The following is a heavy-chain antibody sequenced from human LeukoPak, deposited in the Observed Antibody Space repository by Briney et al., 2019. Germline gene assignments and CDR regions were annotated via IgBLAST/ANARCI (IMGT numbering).Heavy chain of an antibody. D-gene: IGHD6-13*01. Sequence: ASVKVSCKASGYTFTGYYMHWVRQAPGQGLEWMGWINPNSGGTNYAQKFQGRVTMTGDTSISTAYMELSRLRSDDTAVYYCATSPGVAAARTRVYWGQGTLVTVSS. V-gene: IGHV1-2*02. CDR3: ATSPGVAAARTRVY. J-gene: IGHJ4*02. CDR2: INPNSGGT. CDR1: GYTFTGYY.